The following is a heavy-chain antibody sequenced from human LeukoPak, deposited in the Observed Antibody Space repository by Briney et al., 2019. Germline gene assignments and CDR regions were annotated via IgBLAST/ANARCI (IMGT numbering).Heavy chain of an antibody. CDR1: GFTFSSYD. CDR2: IGTAGDT. V-gene: IGHV3-13*01. CDR3: ASGDIVVVPAAIPHNWFDP. J-gene: IGHJ5*02. Sequence: GGSLRLSCAASGFTFSSYDMHWVRQATGKGLEWVSAIGTAGDTYYPGSVKGRFTISRENAKNSLYLQMNSLRAGDTAVYYCASGDIVVVPAAIPHNWFDPWGQGTLVTVSS. D-gene: IGHD2-2*01.